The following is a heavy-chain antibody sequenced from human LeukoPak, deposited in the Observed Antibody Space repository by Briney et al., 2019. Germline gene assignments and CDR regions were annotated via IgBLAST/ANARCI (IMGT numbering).Heavy chain of an antibody. V-gene: IGHV3-21*01. CDR2: ISSSSSYI. CDR1: GFTFSSYS. J-gene: IGHJ4*02. CDR3: ARDPHRGGDYDY. Sequence: GGSLRLSCAASGFTFSSYSMNWVRQAPGKGLEWVSSISSSSSYIYYADSVKGRFTISRDNAKNSLYLQMNSLRAEDTAVYYCARDPHRGGDYDYWGQGTLVTVSS. D-gene: IGHD4-17*01.